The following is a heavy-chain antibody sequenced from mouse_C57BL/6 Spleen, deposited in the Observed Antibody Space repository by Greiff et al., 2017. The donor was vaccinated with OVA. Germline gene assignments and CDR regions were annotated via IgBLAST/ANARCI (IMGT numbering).Heavy chain of an antibody. J-gene: IGHJ4*01. Sequence: NLVESGGGLVKPGGSLKLSCAASGFTFSSYAMSWVRQTPEKRLEWVATISDGGSYTYYPDNVKGRFTISRDNAKNNLYLQMSHLKSEDTAMYYCARVYYDYDDVYAMDYWGQGTSVTVSS. CDR2: ISDGGSYT. CDR3: ARVYYDYDDVYAMDY. CDR1: GFTFSSYA. V-gene: IGHV5-4*03. D-gene: IGHD2-4*01.